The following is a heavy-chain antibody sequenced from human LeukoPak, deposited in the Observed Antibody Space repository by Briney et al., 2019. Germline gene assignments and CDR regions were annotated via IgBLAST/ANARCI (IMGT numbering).Heavy chain of an antibody. V-gene: IGHV4-39*07. CDR1: GGSISSSSYY. J-gene: IGHJ4*02. Sequence: SETLSLTCTVSGGSISSSSYYWGWIRQPPGKGLEWIGSIYYSGSIYYNPSLKSRITISVDTSKNQLSLKLRSVTAADTAVYYCARERREQLLPPYTRLVTYFDYWGQGTLVTVSS. CDR2: IYYSGSI. D-gene: IGHD1-26*01. CDR3: ARERREQLLPPYTRLVTYFDY.